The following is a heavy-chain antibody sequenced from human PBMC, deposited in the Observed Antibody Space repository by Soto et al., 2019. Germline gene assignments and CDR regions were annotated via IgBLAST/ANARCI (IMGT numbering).Heavy chain of an antibody. CDR2: IYWDDDK. CDR1: GFSLDTSGMS. D-gene: IGHD3-9*01. CDR3: AHKGPEDWPLDY. Sequence: SGPTLVNPTQTLALTCTFSGFSLDTSGMSVGWIRQPPGKALEWLALIYWDDDKRYSPSLRSRLTITKDTSKNQVVLTMTNMDPMDTGTYYCAHKGPEDWPLDYWGQGTLVTV. V-gene: IGHV2-5*02. J-gene: IGHJ4*02.